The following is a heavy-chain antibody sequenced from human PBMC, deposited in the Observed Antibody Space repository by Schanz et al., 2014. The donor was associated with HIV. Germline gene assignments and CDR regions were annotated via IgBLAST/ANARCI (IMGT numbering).Heavy chain of an antibody. CDR1: GFKFDEYG. D-gene: IGHD1-1*01. CDR2: ISGNGGST. J-gene: IGHJ6*02. CDR3: TKEVPPDV. V-gene: IGHV3-23*01. Sequence: EVQLLESGGGLAQPGTSLRLSCTVSGFKFDEYGMSWVRQAPGKGLEWVSGISGNGGSTYHADSVKGRFTISRDNSKNTLYLQMNSLRAEDTAVYYCTKEVPPDVWGQGTTVTVSS.